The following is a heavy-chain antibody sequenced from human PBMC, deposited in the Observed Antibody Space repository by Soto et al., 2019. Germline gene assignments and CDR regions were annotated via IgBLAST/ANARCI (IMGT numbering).Heavy chain of an antibody. Sequence: VESLTLSCKGSGFSLSSYWINWVRQMPGKGLEWMGKIDPSDSRTTYSPSFQGHVTISVDKSISTAYLQWSSVKASDTAMYYCARVGHDYSNSGMDVWGQGTTVTVSS. CDR1: GFSLSSYW. CDR2: IDPSDSRT. D-gene: IGHD4-4*01. J-gene: IGHJ6*02. V-gene: IGHV5-10-1*01. CDR3: ARVGHDYSNSGMDV.